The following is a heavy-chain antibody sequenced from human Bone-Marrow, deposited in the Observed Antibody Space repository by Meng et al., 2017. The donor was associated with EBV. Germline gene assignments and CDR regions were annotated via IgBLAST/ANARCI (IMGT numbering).Heavy chain of an antibody. CDR2: IYHSGST. V-gene: IGHV4-4*03. J-gene: IGHJ4*02. CDR3: ARDQGYYDSRGFDY. CDR1: GGTISSSNW. D-gene: IGHD3-22*01. Sequence: QALLQDSGPGLGPPPVPLALTCAVSGGTISSSNWWSWVRQPPGKGLEWIGEIYHSGSTNYNPSLKSRVTISVDKSKNQFSLKLSSVTAADTAVYYCARDQGYYDSRGFDYWGQGTLVTVSS.